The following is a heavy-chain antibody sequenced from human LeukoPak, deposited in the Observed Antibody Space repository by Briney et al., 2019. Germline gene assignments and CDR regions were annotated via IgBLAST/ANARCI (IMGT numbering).Heavy chain of an antibody. D-gene: IGHD6-13*01. CDR1: GFTFSSYG. Sequence: SLRLSCAASGFTFSSYGMHWVRQAPGKGLEWVAFIQYDVSSEYYADSVKGRFTVSRDNSKNTLYLQMNSLRAEDTAVYYCAREYSGRCIHAFHSWGQGTTVTVSS. J-gene: IGHJ3*02. V-gene: IGHV3-33*08. CDR2: IQYDVSSE. CDR3: AREYSGRCIHAFHS.